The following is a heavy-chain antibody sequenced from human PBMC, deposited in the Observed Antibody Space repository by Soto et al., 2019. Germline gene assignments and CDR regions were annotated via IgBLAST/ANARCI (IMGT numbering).Heavy chain of an antibody. V-gene: IGHV3-30-3*01. CDR3: ARGSGIYGSGSYTPLDY. CDR1: GCTFSSYA. CDR2: ISYDGSNK. J-gene: IGHJ4*02. Sequence: GSLVRTCSASGCTFSSYAMHWVRQAAGKALEWVAVISYDGSNKYYADSVKGRFTISRDNSKNTLYLQMNSLRAEDTAVYYCARGSGIYGSGSYTPLDYWGQGTLVTVSS. D-gene: IGHD3-10*01.